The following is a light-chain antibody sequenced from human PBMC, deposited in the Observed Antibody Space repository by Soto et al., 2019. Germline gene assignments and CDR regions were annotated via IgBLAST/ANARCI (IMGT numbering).Light chain of an antibody. CDR1: QDISSY. V-gene: IGKV1-9*01. J-gene: IGKJ1*01. CDR3: QQLNTYPWT. CDR2: AAS. Sequence: DVQLTQSPCFLSASLGDRVTITCRASQDISSYLAWYQQAPGKAPKLLIYAASTLQSGVPSRFSGSASATEFTLTISSLQPEDFAIYYCQQLNTYPWTFGQGTKVEIK.